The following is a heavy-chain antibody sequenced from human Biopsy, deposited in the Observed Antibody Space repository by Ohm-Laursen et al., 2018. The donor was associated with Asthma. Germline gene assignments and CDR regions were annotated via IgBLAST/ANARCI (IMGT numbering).Heavy chain of an antibody. J-gene: IGHJ4*02. V-gene: IGHV1-24*01. CDR2: HDHVEGGT. Sequence: GASVKVSCKISGYSLTDLSMHWVQQAPGQGLEWMGGHDHVEGGTVNARRFQGRVTMTEDTSTDTAYMELSSLSSDDTAVYYCASDFPKDYVRYNFQFWGQGTLVTVSS. CDR1: GYSLTDLS. D-gene: IGHD4-17*01. CDR3: ASDFPKDYVRYNFQF.